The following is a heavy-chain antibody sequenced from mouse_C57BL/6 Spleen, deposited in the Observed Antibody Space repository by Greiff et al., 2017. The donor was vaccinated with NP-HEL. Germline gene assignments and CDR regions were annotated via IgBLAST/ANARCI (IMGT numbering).Heavy chain of an antibody. D-gene: IGHD1-1*01. Sequence: VKLQQSGSELRSPGSSVKLSCKDFDSEVFPIAYMSWVRQKPGHGFEWIGGILPSIGRTIYGEKFEDKATLDADTLSNTAYLELNSLTSEDSAIYYCARRVITTVVTDWYFDVWGTGTTVTVSS. J-gene: IGHJ1*03. CDR3: ARRVITTVVTDWYFDV. CDR2: ILPSIGRT. V-gene: IGHV15-2*01. CDR1: DSEVFPIAY.